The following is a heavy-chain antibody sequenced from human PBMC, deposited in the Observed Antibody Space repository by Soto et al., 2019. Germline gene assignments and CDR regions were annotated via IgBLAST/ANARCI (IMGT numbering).Heavy chain of an antibody. J-gene: IGHJ4*02. Sequence: QVQLVESGGGVVQPGRSLRLSCAASGFTFSSYGMHWVRQAPGKGLEWVAVISYDGSNKYYADSVKGRFTIPRDNSKNTLYLQMNSLRAEDTAVYYCAKAGVTGVTQGYFDYWGQGTLVTVSS. V-gene: IGHV3-30*18. CDR3: AKAGVTGVTQGYFDY. D-gene: IGHD2-21*02. CDR1: GFTFSSYG. CDR2: ISYDGSNK.